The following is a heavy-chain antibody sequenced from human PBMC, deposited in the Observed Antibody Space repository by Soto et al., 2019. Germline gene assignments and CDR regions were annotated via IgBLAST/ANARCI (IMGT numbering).Heavy chain of an antibody. V-gene: IGHV3-30*18. J-gene: IGHJ4*02. Sequence: QVHLVESGGGVVQPGRSLRLSCADSGFTFTDYPMHWVRQAPGKGLEWVAVISYDGSNKNYADSVKGRFTISRDNSKNTLYLQMNSLRAEDTAVYYCAKDTYYHDSSGYYVFDYWGQGTLVTVSS. D-gene: IGHD3-22*01. CDR3: AKDTYYHDSSGYYVFDY. CDR1: GFTFTDYP. CDR2: ISYDGSNK.